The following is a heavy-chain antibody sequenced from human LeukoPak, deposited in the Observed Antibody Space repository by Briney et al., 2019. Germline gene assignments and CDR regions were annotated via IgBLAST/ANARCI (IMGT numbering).Heavy chain of an antibody. J-gene: IGHJ6*02. CDR1: GFSFSRYG. Sequence: GGSLRLSCAASGFSFSRYGMKWVRQAPGKGLEWLSYIRSSDSTTYYADSVKGRFTISRDNAKNSLYLQMNSLRAEDTAVYYCARHGYGMDVWGQGTTVTVSS. CDR3: ARHGYGMDV. CDR2: IRSSDSTT. V-gene: IGHV3-48*04.